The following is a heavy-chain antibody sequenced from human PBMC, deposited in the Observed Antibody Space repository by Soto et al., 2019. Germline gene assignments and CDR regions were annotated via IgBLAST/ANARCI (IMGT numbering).Heavy chain of an antibody. CDR2: ISAGGTTT. CDR1: GFTFDTNG. D-gene: IGHD6-19*01. J-gene: IGHJ4*02. V-gene: IGHV3-23*01. CDR3: ARGVVGSGWTETYYFDY. Sequence: GGSLRLSCAASGFTFDTNGMTWVRQVPGKGLEWVSAISAGGTTTYYADPVKGRFTISRDNSRNMLYLQMNSLRAADTAVYYYARGVVGSGWTETYYFDYWGQGTLVTVSS.